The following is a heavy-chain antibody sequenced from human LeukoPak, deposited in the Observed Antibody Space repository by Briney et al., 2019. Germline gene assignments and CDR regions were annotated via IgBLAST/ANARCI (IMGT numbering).Heavy chain of an antibody. Sequence: ASVTVSCTASGYTFTSYDINWVRQATGQGLEWMGWMNPNSGNTGYAQKFQGRVTMTRNTSISTAYMELSSLRSEDTAVYYCARGLVVVVVAGYYGMDVWGQGTTVTVSS. CDR3: ARGLVVVVVAGYYGMDV. V-gene: IGHV1-8*01. CDR1: GYTFTSYD. J-gene: IGHJ6*02. CDR2: MNPNSGNT. D-gene: IGHD2-15*01.